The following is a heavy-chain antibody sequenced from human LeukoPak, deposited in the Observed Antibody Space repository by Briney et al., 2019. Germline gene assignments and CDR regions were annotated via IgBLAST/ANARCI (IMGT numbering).Heavy chain of an antibody. Sequence: GGSLRLSCAASGFTFSNYCMSWVRQAPGKGLEWVSVIYSGGSTSYADSVKGRFTISRDNSKNTLYLQMNSLKTEDTAVYYCTTDRIAALYWGQGTLVTVSS. CDR3: TTDRIAALY. D-gene: IGHD6-6*01. CDR2: IYSGGST. CDR1: GFTFSNYC. V-gene: IGHV3-66*01. J-gene: IGHJ4*02.